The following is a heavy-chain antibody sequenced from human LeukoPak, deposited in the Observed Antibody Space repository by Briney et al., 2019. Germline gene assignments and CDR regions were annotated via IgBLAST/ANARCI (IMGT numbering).Heavy chain of an antibody. CDR2: INPNSGGT. Sequence: GASVKVSCKASGYTFTGYYMHWVRQAPGQGLEWMGWINPNSGGTNYAQKFQGRVTMTRDTSISTAYMELSRLRSDDTAVYYCARDRLWFGNYYYYMDVWGKGTTVTISS. CDR3: ARDRLWFGNYYYYMDV. J-gene: IGHJ6*03. D-gene: IGHD3-10*01. CDR1: GYTFTGYY. V-gene: IGHV1-2*02.